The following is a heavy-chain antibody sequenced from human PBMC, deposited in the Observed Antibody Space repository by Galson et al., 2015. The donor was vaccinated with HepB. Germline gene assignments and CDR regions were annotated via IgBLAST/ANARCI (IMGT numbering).Heavy chain of an antibody. Sequence: SLRLSCAASGFTFDRYSLNWVRQAPGMGLEWVSHISGNSGVIYYADSVQDRFTISRDNAKNSIYLQMNRLRVEDTAVYYCARGYDSTWPAEFDHWGQGTPVTVSS. CDR2: ISGNSGVI. V-gene: IGHV3-48*01. CDR1: GFTFDRYS. D-gene: IGHD6-13*01. CDR3: ARGYDSTWPAEFDH. J-gene: IGHJ4*02.